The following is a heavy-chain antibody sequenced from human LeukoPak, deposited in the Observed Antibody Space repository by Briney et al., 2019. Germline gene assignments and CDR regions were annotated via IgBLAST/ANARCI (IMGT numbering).Heavy chain of an antibody. D-gene: IGHD3-3*01. CDR1: GGSFSGYY. J-gene: IGHJ6*03. V-gene: IGHV4-34*01. CDR2: INHSGST. CDR3: ARGRVRRITIFGSYYYMDV. Sequence: PSETLSLTCAVYGGSFSGYYWSWIRQPPGKGLEWIGEINHSGSTNYNPSLKSRVTISVDTSKNQFSLKLSSVTAADTAVYYCARGRVRRITIFGSYYYMDVWGKVTTVTVSS.